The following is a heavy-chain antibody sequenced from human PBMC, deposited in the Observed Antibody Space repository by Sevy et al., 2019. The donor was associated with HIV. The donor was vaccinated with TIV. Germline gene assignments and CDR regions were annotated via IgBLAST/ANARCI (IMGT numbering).Heavy chain of an antibody. CDR3: VREGVGGFSYSLDC. CDR1: GFTFSTYW. D-gene: IGHD5-18*01. CDR2: MNQDGSEK. V-gene: IGHV3-7*01. J-gene: IGHJ4*02. Sequence: GGSLRLSCAASGFTFSTYWMSWVRQAPGKGLEWVATMNQDGSEKYYVDSVKGRFTISRGNAENSLYLQMNSLRAEDRAVYYCVREGVGGFSYSLDCWGKGTLVTVSS.